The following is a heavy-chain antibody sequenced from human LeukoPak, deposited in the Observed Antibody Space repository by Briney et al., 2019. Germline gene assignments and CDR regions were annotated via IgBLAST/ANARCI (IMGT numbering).Heavy chain of an antibody. CDR1: GFTFSSSA. Sequence: GGSLRLSCAASGFTFSSSAMSRVRQVPGKGLEWVSGISASGGSTYYADSVRGRFTISRDNSKNTLYLQMNSLRPEDTAVYYCANEIRPNDHWGQGTLVTVSS. V-gene: IGHV3-23*01. D-gene: IGHD4-17*01. CDR3: ANEIRPNDH. J-gene: IGHJ4*02. CDR2: ISASGGST.